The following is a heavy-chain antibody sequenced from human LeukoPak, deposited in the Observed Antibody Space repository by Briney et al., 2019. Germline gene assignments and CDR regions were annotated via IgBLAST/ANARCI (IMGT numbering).Heavy chain of an antibody. V-gene: IGHV4-39*02. Sequence: PSETLSLTCTVSVGSISSSSYYWGWIRQPPGKGLEWVGSIYYSGSTYYNPSLKSRVTISVDTSKNQFSLKLSSVTAADTAVYYCAREYSYGSHMDVWGKGTTVTISS. CDR2: IYYSGST. CDR1: VGSISSSSYY. J-gene: IGHJ6*03. CDR3: AREYSYGSHMDV. D-gene: IGHD5-18*01.